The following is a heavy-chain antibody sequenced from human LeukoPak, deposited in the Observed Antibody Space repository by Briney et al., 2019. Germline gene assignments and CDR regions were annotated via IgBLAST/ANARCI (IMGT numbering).Heavy chain of an antibody. CDR3: ARDFYFSGIAASDY. V-gene: IGHV3-30-3*01. CDR1: GFTFSSYA. CDR2: ISYDGSNK. Sequence: GGSLRLSCAASGFTFSSYAMHWVRQAPGKGLEWVAVISYDGSNKYYADSVKGRFTISRDNSKNTLYLQMNSLRAEDTAVYYCARDFYFSGIAASDYWGQGTLVTVSS. J-gene: IGHJ4*02. D-gene: IGHD6-13*01.